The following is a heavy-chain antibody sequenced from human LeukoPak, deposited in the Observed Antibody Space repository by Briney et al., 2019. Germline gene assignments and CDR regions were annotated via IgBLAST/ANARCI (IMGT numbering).Heavy chain of an antibody. Sequence: SETLSLTCTVSGGSISSYYWSWIRQPPGKGLEWIGYIYYSGSTNYNPSLKSRVTISVDTSKNQFSLKLSSVTAADTAVYYCARGKGALAARRLSALDVWGKGTTVTVSS. J-gene: IGHJ6*04. V-gene: IGHV4-59*01. D-gene: IGHD6-6*01. CDR3: ARGKGALAARRLSALDV. CDR1: GGSISSYY. CDR2: IYYSGST.